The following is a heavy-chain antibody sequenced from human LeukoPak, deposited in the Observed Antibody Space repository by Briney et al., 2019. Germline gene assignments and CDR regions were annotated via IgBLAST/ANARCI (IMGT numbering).Heavy chain of an antibody. CDR1: GFTFSSYS. V-gene: IGHV3-33*08. D-gene: IGHD3-22*01. J-gene: IGHJ6*02. Sequence: GGSLRLSCAASGFTFSSYSMNWVRQAPGKGLEWVAVIWYDGSNKYYADSVKGRFTISRDNSKNTLYLQMNSLRAEDTAVYYCASFYDSSGQPPYYYYGMDVWGQGTTVTVSS. CDR3: ASFYDSSGQPPYYYYGMDV. CDR2: IWYDGSNK.